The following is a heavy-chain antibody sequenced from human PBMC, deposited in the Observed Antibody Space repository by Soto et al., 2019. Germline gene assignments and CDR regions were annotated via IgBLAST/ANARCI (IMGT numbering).Heavy chain of an antibody. J-gene: IGHJ4*02. CDR1: GTSISSYY. CDR3: ARYNSYAIDY. CDR2: IHYSGTT. D-gene: IGHD2-8*01. V-gene: IGHV4-59*01. Sequence: SETLSLTCTVSGTSISSYYWSWIRHPSGKGLEWIANIHYSGTTNYNTSLASRVTLSVDTSKNQFSLKMTSVTAADRAMYFCARYNSYAIDYWGRGTLVTVSS.